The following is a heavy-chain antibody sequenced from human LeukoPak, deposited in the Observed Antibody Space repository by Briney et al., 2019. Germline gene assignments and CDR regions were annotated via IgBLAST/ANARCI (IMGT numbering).Heavy chain of an antibody. CDR2: IYTSGST. J-gene: IGHJ4*02. CDR1: GGSISSGSYY. V-gene: IGHV4-61*02. Sequence: SQTLSLTCTVSGGSISSGSYYWSWIRQPAGKGLEWIGRIYTSGSTNYNPSLKSRVTMSVDTSKNQFSLKLSSVTAADTAVYYCARGDYYGSGSYYTFDYWGQGTLVTVSS. D-gene: IGHD3-10*01. CDR3: ARGDYYGSGSYYTFDY.